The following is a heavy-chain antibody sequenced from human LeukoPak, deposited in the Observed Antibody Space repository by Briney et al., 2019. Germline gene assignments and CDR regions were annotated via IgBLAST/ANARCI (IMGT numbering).Heavy chain of an antibody. D-gene: IGHD3-22*01. V-gene: IGHV3-30-3*01. CDR1: GFTFSSYA. CDR3: ARDFYDSSGFGAFDI. Sequence: PGRSLRLSCAASGFTFSSYAMHWVRQTPGKGLEWVAVISYDGSNTYYADSVEGRFTISRDNSKNTQYLQMNSLRAEDTAVYYCARDFYDSSGFGAFDIWGQGTMVTVSS. CDR2: ISYDGSNT. J-gene: IGHJ3*02.